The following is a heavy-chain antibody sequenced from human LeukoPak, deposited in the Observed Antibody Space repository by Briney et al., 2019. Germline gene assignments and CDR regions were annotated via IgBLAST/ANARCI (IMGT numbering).Heavy chain of an antibody. V-gene: IGHV4-4*07. CDR3: ARQQCTLGHCSISGGLDV. CDR2: ISTSGST. CDR1: GGSISNYY. Sequence: SETLSRTCTVSGGSISNYYWSWIRQPAGKGLEWIGRISTSGSTNSNPSLNSRVTMSVDTSKNQFSLKLSSVTAADTAVYYCARQQCTLGHCSISGGLDVWGQGTTVTVSS. J-gene: IGHJ6*02. D-gene: IGHD2-2*01.